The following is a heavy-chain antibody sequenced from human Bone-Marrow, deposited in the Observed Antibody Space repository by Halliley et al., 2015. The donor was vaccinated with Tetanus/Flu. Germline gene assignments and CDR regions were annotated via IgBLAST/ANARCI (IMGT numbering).Heavy chain of an antibody. CDR1: GYTFTSYG. D-gene: IGHD2-2*01. Sequence: QVQLVQSGAEVKKPGASVKVSCKASGYTFTSYGISWVRQAPGQGLQFMGWISVRNGDTNYAQKFQGRLTVTADTSTSTAYMELRGLRSDDTAVYYCARGQGYPWGQGTLVTVSS. J-gene: IGHJ5*02. CDR3: ARGQGYP. V-gene: IGHV1-18*04. CDR2: ISVRNGDT.